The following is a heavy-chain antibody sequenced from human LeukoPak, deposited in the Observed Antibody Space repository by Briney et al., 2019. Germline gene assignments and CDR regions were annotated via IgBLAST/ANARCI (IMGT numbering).Heavy chain of an antibody. Sequence: ASVKVSCRASGYTFTSYYMHWVRQAPGQGLEWMGIINPSGGSTSYAQKFQGRVTMTRDMSTSTVYMELSSLRSEDTAVYYFAKDEVRLSSWGGGIDYWGQGTLVTVSS. V-gene: IGHV1-46*01. D-gene: IGHD6-13*01. CDR3: AKDEVRLSSWGGGIDY. CDR1: GYTFTSYY. CDR2: INPSGGST. J-gene: IGHJ4*02.